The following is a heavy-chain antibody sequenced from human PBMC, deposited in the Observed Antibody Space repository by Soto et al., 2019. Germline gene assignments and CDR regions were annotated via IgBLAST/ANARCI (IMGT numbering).Heavy chain of an antibody. CDR2: ISSSSSYI. J-gene: IGHJ3*02. D-gene: IGHD5-12*01. CDR3: ARGGIVATGDAFDI. CDR1: GFTFSSYS. V-gene: IGHV3-21*01. Sequence: GGSLRLSCAASGFTFSSYSMNWVRQAPGKGLEWVSSISSSSSYIYYADSVKGRFTISRDNAKNSLYLQMNSLRAEDTAVYYCARGGIVATGDAFDIWGQGTMVTVSS.